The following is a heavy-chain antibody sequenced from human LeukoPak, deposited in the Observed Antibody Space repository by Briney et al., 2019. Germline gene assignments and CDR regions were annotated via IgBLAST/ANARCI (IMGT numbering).Heavy chain of an antibody. D-gene: IGHD3-22*01. Sequence: SETLSLTCTVSGGSISSGGYYWSWIRQHPGKGLEWIGYIYYSGSTYYNPSLKSRVTISVDTSKNQFSLKLSSVTAADTAVYYCASWYYYDSSGYLLWGQGTLVTVSS. CDR3: ASWYYYDSSGYLL. J-gene: IGHJ4*02. V-gene: IGHV4-31*03. CDR1: GGSISSGGYY. CDR2: IYYSGST.